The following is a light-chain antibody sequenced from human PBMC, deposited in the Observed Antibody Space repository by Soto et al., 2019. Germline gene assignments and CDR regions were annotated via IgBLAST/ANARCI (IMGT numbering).Light chain of an antibody. J-gene: IGLJ1*01. CDR3: SSRTTSNPYV. CDR2: EVS. V-gene: IGLV2-14*01. CDR1: SSDIGAYNS. Sequence: QSVLTQPASVSGSPGQSITISCTGTSSDIGAYNSVSWYQQHPGKAPKLMIYEVSNRPSGVSNRFSASKSGNTASLTISGLQAEDEAGYYCSSRTTSNPYVFGTGTKLTVL.